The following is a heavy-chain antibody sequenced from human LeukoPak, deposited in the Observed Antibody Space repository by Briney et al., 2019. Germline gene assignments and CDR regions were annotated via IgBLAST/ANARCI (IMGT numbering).Heavy chain of an antibody. D-gene: IGHD3-16*01. Sequence: ASVKVSCKASGDTFSSYAISCVRQAPGQGLEGMGRIIPILGIANYAQKFQGRVTITADKSTSTAYMELSSLRSEDTAVYYCARELGGFFDHWGQGTLVTVSS. CDR1: GDTFSSYA. CDR3: ARELGGFFDH. V-gene: IGHV1-69*04. CDR2: IIPILGIA. J-gene: IGHJ5*02.